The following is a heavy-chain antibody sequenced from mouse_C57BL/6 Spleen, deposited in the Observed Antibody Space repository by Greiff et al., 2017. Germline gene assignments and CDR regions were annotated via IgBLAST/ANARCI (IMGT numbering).Heavy chain of an antibody. Sequence: QVQLQQPGAELVMPGASVTLSCKASGYTFTSYWMHWVKQRPGQGLEWIGELDPSDRYTNYNQKFKGKSTLTVDKSSSTAYMQLSSLTSEDSAVYYCARGYGSSYRFDYWGQGTTLTGSS. CDR1: GYTFTSYW. D-gene: IGHD1-1*01. V-gene: IGHV1-69*01. J-gene: IGHJ2*01. CDR3: ARGYGSSYRFDY. CDR2: LDPSDRYT.